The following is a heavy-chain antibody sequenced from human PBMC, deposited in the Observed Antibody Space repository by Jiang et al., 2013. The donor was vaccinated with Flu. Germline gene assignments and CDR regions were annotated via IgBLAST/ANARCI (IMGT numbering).Heavy chain of an antibody. Sequence: VQLVESGGGLVQPGGSLRLSCAASGFTFSDHYMDWVRQAPGKGLEWVGRVRNKANSYVTEYAASVKGRFTISRDDSKNSLYLQMNSLETEDTAVYYCVRVGLVNSGAIKSRRFDYWGQGTLVTVSS. CDR3: VRVGLVNSGAIKSRRFDY. CDR1: GFTFSDHY. D-gene: IGHD3-10*01. V-gene: IGHV3-72*01. J-gene: IGHJ4*02. CDR2: VRNKANSYVT.